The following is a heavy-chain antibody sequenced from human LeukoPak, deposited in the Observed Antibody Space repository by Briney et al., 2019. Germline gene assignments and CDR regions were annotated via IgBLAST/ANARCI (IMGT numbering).Heavy chain of an antibody. CDR3: ARDVYDSGSYSPSGYFDY. J-gene: IGHJ4*02. CDR1: GFTFSSYE. CDR2: ISSSGSTI. V-gene: IGHV3-48*03. Sequence: GGSLRLSCAASGFTFSSYEMNWVRQAPGKGLEWVSYISSSGSTIYYADSVKGRFTISRDNAKNSLYLQMNSLRAEDTAVYYCARDVYDSGSYSPSGYFDYWGQGTLVTVSS. D-gene: IGHD3-10*01.